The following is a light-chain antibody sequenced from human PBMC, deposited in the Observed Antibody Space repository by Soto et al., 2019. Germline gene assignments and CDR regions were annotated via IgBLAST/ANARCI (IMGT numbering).Light chain of an antibody. Sequence: DLQMTQSPSSLSASVGDRFTITCRANQSVSDSLNWYQQKPGKVPKLLIYAASSLRSGVPSRISGSGSGTDFTLTISSLQPEDFATYYCHQSYSTPQTVGQGTKVEIK. CDR3: HQSYSTPQT. CDR2: AAS. J-gene: IGKJ1*01. V-gene: IGKV1-39*01. CDR1: QSVSDS.